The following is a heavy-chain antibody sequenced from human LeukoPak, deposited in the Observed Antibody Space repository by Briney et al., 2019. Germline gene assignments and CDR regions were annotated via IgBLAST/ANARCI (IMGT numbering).Heavy chain of an antibody. CDR1: GYTFGSYG. D-gene: IGHD4-17*01. V-gene: IGHV1-18*01. Sequence: ASVKVSCKASGYTFGSYGITWVRQAPGQGLEWMGWISAYNGDTSYAQKFQVRVTMTTDTSTTTAYMEMRSLRSDDTAVYYCARVAVPSTYYYYMDVWGKGTTVTISS. CDR2: ISAYNGDT. CDR3: ARVAVPSTYYYYMDV. J-gene: IGHJ6*03.